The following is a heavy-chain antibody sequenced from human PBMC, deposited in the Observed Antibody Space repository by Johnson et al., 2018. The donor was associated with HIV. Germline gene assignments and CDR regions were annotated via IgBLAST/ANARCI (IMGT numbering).Heavy chain of an antibody. J-gene: IGHJ3*02. CDR1: GFTFSSYA. Sequence: EVQLVESGGGLVQPGGSLRLSCAASGFTFSSYAMSWVRQAPGKGLEWVSAISGSGGSPYYADPVMGRFTISRDNSKNPLYLQMNSLRAEDTAVYYCARSCGGDCNDAFDIWGQGTMVTVSS. D-gene: IGHD2-21*02. CDR3: ARSCGGDCNDAFDI. CDR2: ISGSGGSP. V-gene: IGHV3-23*04.